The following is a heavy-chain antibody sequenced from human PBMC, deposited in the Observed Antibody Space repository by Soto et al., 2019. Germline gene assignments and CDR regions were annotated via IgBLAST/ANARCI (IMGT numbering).Heavy chain of an antibody. J-gene: IGHJ4*02. Sequence: SETLSLTCTVSGGSISSSSYYWGWIRQPPGKGLEWIGNIFYIGSTYYNPSLKSRVTISVDTSKNQFSLKVPSVTAADTAVYFCASRSLLWFGDPAYYFDYWGQGTLVTLSS. D-gene: IGHD3-10*01. CDR3: ASRSLLWFGDPAYYFDY. V-gene: IGHV4-39*01. CDR1: GGSISSSSYY. CDR2: IFYIGST.